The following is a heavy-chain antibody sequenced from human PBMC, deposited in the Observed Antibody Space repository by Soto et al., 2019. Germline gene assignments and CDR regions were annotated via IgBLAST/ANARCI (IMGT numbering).Heavy chain of an antibody. Sequence: GGSLRLSCAASGFTFSSYGMHWVRQAPGKGLEWVAVISYDGSNKYYADSVKGRFTISRDNSKNTLYLQMNSLRAEDTAVYYCAKDRAVHRNPADSSYYGIDVWGQGTTVTVSS. CDR3: AKDRAVHRNPADSSYYGIDV. CDR1: GFTFSSYG. V-gene: IGHV3-30*18. D-gene: IGHD3-10*01. CDR2: ISYDGSNK. J-gene: IGHJ6*02.